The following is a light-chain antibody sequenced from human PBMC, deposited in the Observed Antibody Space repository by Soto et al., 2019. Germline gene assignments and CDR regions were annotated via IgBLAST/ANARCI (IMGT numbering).Light chain of an antibody. CDR3: QQYDSSRT. V-gene: IGKV3-20*01. J-gene: IGKJ1*01. CDR1: QSVDSRF. CDR2: GAS. Sequence: EIVLTQSPCTLSVSPGESATLSCRASQSVDSRFLAWYQQKPGQAPRLLMYGASTRATGIPDRFSGSGSGTDFTLSISSLEPEDFAVYYCQQYDSSRTFGQGTKVEMK.